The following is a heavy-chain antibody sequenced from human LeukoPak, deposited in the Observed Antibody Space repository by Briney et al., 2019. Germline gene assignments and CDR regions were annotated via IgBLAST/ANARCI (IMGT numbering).Heavy chain of an antibody. Sequence: GGSLRLSCAASGFTFSSYEMNWVRQAPGQGLEWVSYIDSSGDTIYYADSVRGRFTISRDNPKNSLYLQMNSLRDEDTAVYYCARDSLLEWLTFDYWGQGTLVIVSS. CDR2: IDSSGDTI. CDR1: GFTFSSYE. D-gene: IGHD3-3*01. J-gene: IGHJ4*02. V-gene: IGHV3-48*03. CDR3: ARDSLLEWLTFDY.